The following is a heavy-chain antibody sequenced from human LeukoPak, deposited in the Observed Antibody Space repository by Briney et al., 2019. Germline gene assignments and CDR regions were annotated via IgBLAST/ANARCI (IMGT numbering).Heavy chain of an antibody. D-gene: IGHD6-19*01. V-gene: IGHV3-23*01. CDR1: GFAFNFYA. Sequence: GGSLRLSCAASGFAFNFYAMTWVRQAPGKRLQWVSTINSSGGNTYYAESVRGRFTISRDDSKDTLYLQLNSLTAEDTAIYYCAKPISGGLAVSADWFDPWGQGTLVAVSS. CDR2: INSSGGNT. CDR3: AKPISGGLAVSADWFDP. J-gene: IGHJ5*02.